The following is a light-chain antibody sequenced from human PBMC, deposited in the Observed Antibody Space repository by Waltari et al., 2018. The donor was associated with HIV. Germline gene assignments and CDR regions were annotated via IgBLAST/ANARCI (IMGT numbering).Light chain of an antibody. CDR1: QGVGSN. CDR2: GAA. V-gene: IGKV3-15*01. J-gene: IGKJ2*01. Sequence: DIVMTQSPAILSVSPGERVTLSCRASQGVGSNLAWYQQKVGQAPRLLIYGAATRAAEIPVRFSGSASGTDFTLTIDSLQSEDFATYYCQQYNIRHRGNTFGQGTKLQIK. CDR3: QQYNIRHRGNT.